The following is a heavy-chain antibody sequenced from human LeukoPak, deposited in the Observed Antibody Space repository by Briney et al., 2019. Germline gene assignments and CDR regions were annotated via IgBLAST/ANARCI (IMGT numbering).Heavy chain of an antibody. CDR2: IKQDGSEK. CDR1: GFTFSNYW. CDR3: ARDPLRIATAGRGTLY. V-gene: IGHV3-7*01. J-gene: IGHJ4*02. Sequence: PGGSLRLSCAASGFTFSNYWMSWVRQAPGKGQEWVANIKQDGSEKYYVDSVKGRFTISRDNAKNSLYLQMNSLRAEDTAVYYCARDPLRIATAGRGTLYWGQGTLVTVSS. D-gene: IGHD6-13*01.